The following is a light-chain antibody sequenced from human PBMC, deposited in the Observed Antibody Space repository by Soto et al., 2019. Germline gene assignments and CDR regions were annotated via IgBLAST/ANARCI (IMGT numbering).Light chain of an antibody. Sequence: ETVWTQSPSTLSFAPGENAILSCRASQSVSTYLAWYQQKPGQAPRLLIYDASYRATGVPARFSGGVSGTDFTLSISSLEPEDFAVDYCQQRYDGLTFCGGTKGEIK. CDR2: DAS. V-gene: IGKV3-11*01. CDR1: QSVSTY. CDR3: QQRYDGLT. J-gene: IGKJ4*01.